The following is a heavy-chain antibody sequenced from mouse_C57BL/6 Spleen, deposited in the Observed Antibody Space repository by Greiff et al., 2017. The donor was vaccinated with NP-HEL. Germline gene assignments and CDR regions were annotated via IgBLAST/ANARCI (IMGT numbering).Heavy chain of an antibody. CDR1: GYAFSSSW. J-gene: IGHJ4*01. CDR3: ARQDYYGSSYYAMDY. CDR2: IYPGDGDT. D-gene: IGHD1-1*01. V-gene: IGHV1-82*01. Sequence: VKLMESGPELVKPGASVKISCKASGYAFSSSWRNWVKQRPGKGLEWIGRIYPGDGDTNYNGKFKGKATLTADQYSSTAYMQLSSLTSEDSAVYFCARQDYYGSSYYAMDYWGQGTSVTVSS.